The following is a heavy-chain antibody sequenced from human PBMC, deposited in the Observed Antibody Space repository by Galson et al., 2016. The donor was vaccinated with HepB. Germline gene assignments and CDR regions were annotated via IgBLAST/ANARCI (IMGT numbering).Heavy chain of an antibody. V-gene: IGHV3-33*01. CDR1: GFTFSGYS. CDR3: AREGGYTYVITINWFDP. CDR2: IRNNGNNK. Sequence: SLRLSCAASGFTFSGYSMNWVRQAPGKGLEWVSFIRNNGNNKNYADSVKGRFTISRDKSKNTVYLQMNSLRAEDTAVYYCAREGGYTYVITINWFDPWGQGTLVTVSS. D-gene: IGHD5-18*01. J-gene: IGHJ5*02.